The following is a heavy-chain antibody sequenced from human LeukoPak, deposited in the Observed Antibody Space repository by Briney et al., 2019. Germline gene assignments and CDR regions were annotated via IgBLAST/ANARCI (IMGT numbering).Heavy chain of an antibody. CDR2: ISSISRYI. D-gene: IGHD5-18*01. Sequence: PGGSLRLSCAASGFTFSSYSMNWVRQAPGKGLEWVSSISSISRYIYYADSVKGRFTISRDNAKNSLYLQMNSLRAEDTAVYYCARFNRGYSYGPPGGWGQGTLVTVSS. CDR1: GFTFSSYS. CDR3: ARFNRGYSYGPPGG. J-gene: IGHJ4*02. V-gene: IGHV3-21*01.